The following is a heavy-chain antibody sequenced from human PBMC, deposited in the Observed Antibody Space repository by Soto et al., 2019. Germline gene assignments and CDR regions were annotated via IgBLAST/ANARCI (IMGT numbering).Heavy chain of an antibody. CDR2: ISGSGVST. CDR1: GFTFSSYA. Sequence: PGGSLRLSCAASGFTFSSYAMSWVRQAPGKGLEWVSAISGSGVSTYYADSVKGQFTISRDNSKNTLYLQMNSLRAEDTAVYYCARGAPSCSCPDYWGQGTLVTVSS. V-gene: IGHV3-23*01. D-gene: IGHD2-15*01. CDR3: ARGAPSCSCPDY. J-gene: IGHJ4*02.